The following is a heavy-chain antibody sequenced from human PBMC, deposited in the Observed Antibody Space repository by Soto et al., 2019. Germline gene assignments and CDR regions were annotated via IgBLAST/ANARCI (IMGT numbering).Heavy chain of an antibody. D-gene: IGHD3-3*02. CDR2: IYWDDDK. CDR1: GFSLSTSGVG. CDR3: AHIATLGNIRHYYYYGMDV. V-gene: IGHV2-5*02. J-gene: IGHJ6*02. Sequence: QITLKESGPTLVKPTQTLTLTCTFSGFSLSTSGVGVGWIRQPPGKALKWLALIYWDDDKRYSPSLKSRLTINKDTSKNQVVLTMTNMDPVDTATYYCAHIATLGNIRHYYYYGMDVWGQGTTVTVSS.